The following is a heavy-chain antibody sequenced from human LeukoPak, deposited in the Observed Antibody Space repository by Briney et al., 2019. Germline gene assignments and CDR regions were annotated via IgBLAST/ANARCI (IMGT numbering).Heavy chain of an antibody. J-gene: IGHJ5*02. Sequence: PSETLSLTCTVSGGSISSYYWSWIRQPPGKGLEWIGYIYYSGSTNYNPSLKSRVTISVDTSKNQFSLKLSSVTAADTAVYYCARGYYYDSSGYPPRFDPWGQGTLVTASS. CDR3: ARGYYYDSSGYPPRFDP. D-gene: IGHD3-22*01. CDR2: IYYSGST. V-gene: IGHV4-59*01. CDR1: GGSISSYY.